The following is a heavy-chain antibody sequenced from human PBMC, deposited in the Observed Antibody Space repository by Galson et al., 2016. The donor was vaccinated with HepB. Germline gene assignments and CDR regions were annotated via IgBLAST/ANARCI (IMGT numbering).Heavy chain of an antibody. CDR3: AKRHDILTGHHNFDY. J-gene: IGHJ4*02. CDR1: GFSFSTFA. V-gene: IGHV3-23*01. CDR2: ITGGGSTT. D-gene: IGHD3-9*01. Sequence: SLRLSCAASGFSFSTFAMSWVRQAPGKGLQWVSTITGGGSTTYYADSVKGRFTISRDNSKNTLHLQMNSLRAEDTAVYYCAKRHDILTGHHNFDYCGQGTLVTVSS.